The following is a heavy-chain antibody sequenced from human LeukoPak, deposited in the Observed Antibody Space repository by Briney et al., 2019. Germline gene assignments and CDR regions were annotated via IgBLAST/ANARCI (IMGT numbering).Heavy chain of an antibody. CDR3: ARELGGDFDALDY. Sequence: KPSETLSLTCTVSGGSISNGNWWSWVRQPPGKGLEWIGEIFHSGSTNYNPSLKSRVNISVDKSKNQLSLNLAFVTAADTAVYYCARELGGDFDALDYWGQGTLVTVSS. D-gene: IGHD4-17*01. V-gene: IGHV4-4*02. CDR2: IFHSGST. J-gene: IGHJ4*02. CDR1: GGSISNGNW.